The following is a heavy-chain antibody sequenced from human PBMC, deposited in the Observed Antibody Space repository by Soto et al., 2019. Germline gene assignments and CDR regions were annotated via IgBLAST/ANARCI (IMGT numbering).Heavy chain of an antibody. J-gene: IGHJ6*02. CDR3: ARAPPTYSSSPLGYYGMDV. V-gene: IGHV1-2*04. CDR1: GYTFTGYY. D-gene: IGHD6-13*01. CDR2: INPNSGGT. Sequence: QVQLVQSGAEVKKPGASVKVSCKASGYTFTGYYMHWVRQAPGQGLEWMGWINPNSGGTNYAQKFQGWVTMTRDTSISTAYMELSRLRSDDTAVYYCARAPPTYSSSPLGYYGMDVWGQGTTVTVSS.